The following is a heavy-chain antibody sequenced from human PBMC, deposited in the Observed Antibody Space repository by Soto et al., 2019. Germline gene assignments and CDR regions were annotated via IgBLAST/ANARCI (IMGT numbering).Heavy chain of an antibody. CDR2: IYYSGST. Sequence: KSSETLSLTFTVSGGSISSYYWSWIRQPPGKGLEWIGYIYYSGSTNYNPSLKSRVTISVETSKNKFSLKLSSVTDAETAVYYCARVGYSRSAKNYYYYGMYXWGQVTTVTVS. J-gene: IGHJ6*02. D-gene: IGHD6-13*01. V-gene: IGHV4-59*01. CDR1: GGSISSYY. CDR3: ARVGYSRSAKNYYYYGMYX.